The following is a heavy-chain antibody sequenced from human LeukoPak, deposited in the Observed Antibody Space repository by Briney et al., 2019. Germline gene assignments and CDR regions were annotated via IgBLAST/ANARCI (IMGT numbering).Heavy chain of an antibody. V-gene: IGHV4-61*02. CDR3: ARARDDYYDSSEDY. CDR1: GGSISSGSYY. J-gene: IGHJ4*02. Sequence: SETLSLTCTVPGGSISSGSYYWSWIRQPAGKGLEWIGCIYTSGSTNYNPSLKSRVIMSVDTSKNQFSLKLSSVTAADTAVYYCARARDDYYDSSEDYWGQGTLVTVSS. D-gene: IGHD3-22*01. CDR2: IYTSGST.